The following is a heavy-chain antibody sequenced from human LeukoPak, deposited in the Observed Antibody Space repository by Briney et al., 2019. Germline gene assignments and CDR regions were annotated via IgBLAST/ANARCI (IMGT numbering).Heavy chain of an antibody. CDR2: ISGHNKNT. CDR3: ARDRWRDGSSSFDN. D-gene: IGHD6-6*01. CDR1: GYTFTSYG. V-gene: IGHV1-18*01. Sequence: ASVNLSCNASGYTFTSYGIIWVRHPPGQGLEWMRWISGHNKNTNYAQKVQGRVTMTTDTSTSTAYMELRSLRSDDTAVYYCARDRWRDGSSSFDNWGQGTLVTVSS. J-gene: IGHJ4*02.